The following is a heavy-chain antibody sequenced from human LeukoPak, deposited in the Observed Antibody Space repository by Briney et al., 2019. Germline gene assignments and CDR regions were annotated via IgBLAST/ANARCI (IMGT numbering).Heavy chain of an antibody. CDR2: IRDTGET. V-gene: IGHV3-66*03. CDR1: GFSVSNYY. J-gene: IGHJ5*02. Sequence: AGSLRLSCAISGFSVSNYYMSWVRQAPGKGLEWVSLIRDTGETLFADSVRGRFTLSRDNSKNTMYLQMNRLRVEDTAVYFCARDRAATQDWVEFDPWGQGTLVTVSS. CDR3: ARDRAATQDWVEFDP. D-gene: IGHD2-15*01.